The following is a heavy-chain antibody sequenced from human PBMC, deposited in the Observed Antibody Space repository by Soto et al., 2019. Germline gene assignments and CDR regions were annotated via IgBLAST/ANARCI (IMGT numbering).Heavy chain of an antibody. CDR1: GFTFSSYA. J-gene: IGHJ4*02. D-gene: IGHD3-10*01. CDR2: ISGSGGST. V-gene: IGHV3-23*01. Sequence: EVQLLESGGGLVQPGGSLRLSCAASGFTFSSYAMSWVRQAPGKGLEWVSAISGSGGSTYYADSVKGRFTISRDNSKNTLYLQMNSLRAEDTAVYYCAKDFRITMVRGVGFEYWGQGTLVTVSS. CDR3: AKDFRITMVRGVGFEY.